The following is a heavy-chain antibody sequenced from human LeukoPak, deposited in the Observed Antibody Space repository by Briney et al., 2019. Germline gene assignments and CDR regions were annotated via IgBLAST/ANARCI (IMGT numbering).Heavy chain of an antibody. CDR2: IYHSGST. CDR1: GYSISSAYY. CDR3: AREKGHWFDP. V-gene: IGHV4-38-2*02. J-gene: IGHJ5*02. Sequence: PSGTLSLTCTVSGYSISSAYYWGFIRQPPGKGLEWIGSIYHSGSTYYNASLKSRVTISLDTSKNQFSLKLSSVTAADTAVYYCAREKGHWFDPWGQGTLVTVSS.